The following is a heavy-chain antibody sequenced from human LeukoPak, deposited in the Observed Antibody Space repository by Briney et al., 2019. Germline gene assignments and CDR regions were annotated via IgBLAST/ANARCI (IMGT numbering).Heavy chain of an antibody. J-gene: IGHJ4*02. CDR3: AWMRTAVAARDY. CDR2: IKQDGSEK. Sequence: GGSLRLSCAASGFTFSNYWMSWVRQAPGKGLEWVANIKQDGSEKYYVDSVKGRFTISRDNAKNSLYLQMNSLRAEATAVYYCAWMRTAVAARDYWGQGTLVTVSS. D-gene: IGHD6-19*01. CDR1: GFTFSNYW. V-gene: IGHV3-7*01.